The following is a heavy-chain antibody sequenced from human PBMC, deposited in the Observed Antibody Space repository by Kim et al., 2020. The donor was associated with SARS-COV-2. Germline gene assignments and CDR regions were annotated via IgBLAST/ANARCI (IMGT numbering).Heavy chain of an antibody. J-gene: IGHJ4*02. D-gene: IGHD1-26*01. CDR3: ARDDKWELPCFDY. Sequence: SVKVSCKASGGTFSSYAISWVRQAPGQGLEWMGRIIPIFGIANYAQKFQGRVTITADKSTSTAYMELSSLRSEDTAVYYCARDDKWELPCFDYWGQGTLVTVSS. CDR1: GGTFSSYA. CDR2: IIPIFGIA. V-gene: IGHV1-69*04.